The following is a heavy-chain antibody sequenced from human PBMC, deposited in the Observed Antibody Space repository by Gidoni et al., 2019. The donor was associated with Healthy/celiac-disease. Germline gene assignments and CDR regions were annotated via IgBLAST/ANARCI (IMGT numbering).Heavy chain of an antibody. Sequence: QVQRVQSGAAVKKPGASVKVSCKDSGYTFTGYYMHWVRQAPGQGLEWMGRINPNSGGTNYAQKFQGRVTMTRDTSISTAYMELSRLRSDDTAVYYCTASDGSGVGPMDVWGKGTTVTVSS. J-gene: IGHJ6*03. V-gene: IGHV1-2*06. CDR1: GYTFTGYY. D-gene: IGHD3-10*01. CDR2: INPNSGGT. CDR3: TASDGSGVGPMDV.